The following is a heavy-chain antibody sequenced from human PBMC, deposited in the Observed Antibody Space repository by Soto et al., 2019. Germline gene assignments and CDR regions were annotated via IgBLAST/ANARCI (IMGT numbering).Heavy chain of an antibody. CDR3: AKDPNGGYVGGFEF. D-gene: IGHD5-12*01. CDR1: GFTFKNYS. CDR2: ISASGGRT. V-gene: IGHV3-23*01. Sequence: GGSLSLSCAASGFTFKNYSMSWVRQSPGKGLEWVSGISASGGRTYYADSVKGRFTISRDMSKNTLSLQMDSLRVEDTAIYFCAKDPNGGYVGGFEFWGQGTMVTVSS. J-gene: IGHJ3*01.